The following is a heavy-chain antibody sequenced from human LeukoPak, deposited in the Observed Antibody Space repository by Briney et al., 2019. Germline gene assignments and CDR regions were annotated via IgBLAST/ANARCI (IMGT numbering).Heavy chain of an antibody. D-gene: IGHD5-24*01. Sequence: RGESLQISCKTSGYIFTNYWIAWARQLPGKGLEYMGIVYPLNSDTRYSPSFQGQVTISADKSISTAYLQWSSLKASDTAMYYCARHKDGYNPFDYWGQGTLVTVSS. CDR2: VYPLNSDT. CDR3: ARHKDGYNPFDY. V-gene: IGHV5-51*01. J-gene: IGHJ4*02. CDR1: GYIFTNYW.